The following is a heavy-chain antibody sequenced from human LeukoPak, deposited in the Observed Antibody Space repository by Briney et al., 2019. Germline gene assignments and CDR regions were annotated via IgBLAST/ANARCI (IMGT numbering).Heavy chain of an antibody. CDR3: ATAVYNWNDFFDY. CDR2: FDTEDGET. D-gene: IGHD1-20*01. V-gene: IGHV1-24*01. J-gene: IGHJ4*02. Sequence: ASVKVSCKVSGYTLTELSIHWVRQPPGKGLELKGGFDTEDGETIYAQKFQGRVTMTEYTSTDTAYMELSSLRSEDTAVYYCATAVYNWNDFFDYWGQGTLVTVSS. CDR1: GYTLTELS.